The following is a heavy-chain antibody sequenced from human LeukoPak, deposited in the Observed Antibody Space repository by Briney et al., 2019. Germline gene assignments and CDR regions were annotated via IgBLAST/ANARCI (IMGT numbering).Heavy chain of an antibody. D-gene: IGHD2-2*01. Sequence: SETLSLTCAVYGGSFSGYYWSWIRQPPGKGLEWVGEINHSGSTNYNPSLKSRVTISVDTSKNQFSLKLSSVTAADTAVYYCARPYCSSTSCPDWYFDLWGRGTLVTVSS. J-gene: IGHJ2*01. CDR3: ARPYCSSTSCPDWYFDL. CDR1: GGSFSGYY. CDR2: INHSGST. V-gene: IGHV4-34*01.